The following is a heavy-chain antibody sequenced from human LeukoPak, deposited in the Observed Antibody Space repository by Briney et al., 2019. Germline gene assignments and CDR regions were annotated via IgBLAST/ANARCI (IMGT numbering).Heavy chain of an antibody. V-gene: IGHV1-18*01. CDR3: ARDQRFVGATLFDY. J-gene: IGHJ4*02. CDR2: ISAYNGNT. Sequence: ASVKVSCKASGYTFTNYGISWVRQAPGQGLEWMGWISAYNGNTNYAQKLQGRVTMTTDTSTSTAYMELRSLRSDDTAVYYCARDQRFVGATLFDYWGQGTLVTVSS. D-gene: IGHD1-26*01. CDR1: GYTFTNYG.